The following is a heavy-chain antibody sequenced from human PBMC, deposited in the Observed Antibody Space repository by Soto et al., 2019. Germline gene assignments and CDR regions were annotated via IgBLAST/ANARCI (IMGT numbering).Heavy chain of an antibody. CDR2: IDKAGTDS. CDR1: GFTLSGRS. D-gene: IGHD2-15*01. J-gene: IGHJ6*04. V-gene: IGHV3-74*01. Sequence: EVQLVESGGGLVQPGGSLRLSCAASGFTLSGRSMHWVRQAPGKGLVWVSGIDKAGTDSTYADSVKGRFTSSRDNAKNMLYLQMSSVRVEDTAVYYCARGLSGTEVCGKGTTVTVSS. CDR3: ARGLSGTEV.